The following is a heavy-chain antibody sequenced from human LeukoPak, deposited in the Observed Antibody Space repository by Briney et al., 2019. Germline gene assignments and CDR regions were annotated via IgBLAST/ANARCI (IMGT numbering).Heavy chain of an antibody. D-gene: IGHD2-8*01. Sequence: SETLSLTCTVSGYSISSGYYWGWIRQPPGKGLEWIGSIYHSGSTYYNPSLKSRVTISVDTSKNQFSLKLSSVTAADTAVYYCARGQWSQWFDPWGQGTLVTVSS. V-gene: IGHV4-38-2*02. CDR3: ARGQWSQWFDP. CDR1: GYSISSGYY. CDR2: IYHSGST. J-gene: IGHJ5*02.